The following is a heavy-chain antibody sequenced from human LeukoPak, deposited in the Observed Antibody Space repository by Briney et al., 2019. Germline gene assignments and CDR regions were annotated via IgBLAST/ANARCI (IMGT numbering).Heavy chain of an antibody. CDR2: IKQDGSKK. CDR3: TRVGYIDEGIDY. CDR1: GFTFSNYM. J-gene: IGHJ4*02. V-gene: IGHV3-7*04. D-gene: IGHD5-24*01. Sequence: GGSLRLSCAAPGFTFSNYMMHWVRQAPGKGLEWVANIKQDGSKKSYVDSVKGRFTISRDNAKNSLYLQMNSLRAEDTAIYYCTRVGYIDEGIDYWGQGTLVTVSS.